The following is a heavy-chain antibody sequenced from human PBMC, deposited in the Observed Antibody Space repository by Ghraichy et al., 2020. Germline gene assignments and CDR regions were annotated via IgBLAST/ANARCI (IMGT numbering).Heavy chain of an antibody. Sequence: SPTCAVSGGSIISNHRWSWVRQPPGTGLEWIAEIHHSGSTNYNTSLKSRVTMSVDTSKNQISLKLSSVTAADTAVYYCARTSYFGSAFDPWGQGTLVTVSS. V-gene: IGHV4-4*02. CDR2: IHHSGST. CDR3: ARTSYFGSAFDP. D-gene: IGHD3-10*01. J-gene: IGHJ5*02. CDR1: GGSIISNHR.